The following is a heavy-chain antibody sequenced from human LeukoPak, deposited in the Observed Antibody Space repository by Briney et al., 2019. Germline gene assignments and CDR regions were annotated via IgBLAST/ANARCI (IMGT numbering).Heavy chain of an antibody. V-gene: IGHV3-21*01. CDR2: ISSSSSYI. D-gene: IGHD3-22*01. J-gene: IGHJ5*02. Sequence: PGGSLRLSCAASGFTFSSYSMKWVRQAPGKGLEWVSSISSSSSYIYYADSVKGRFTISRDNAKNSLYLQMNSLRAEDTAVYYCARGDTIVGGNWFDPWGQGTLVTVSS. CDR3: ARGDTIVGGNWFDP. CDR1: GFTFSSYS.